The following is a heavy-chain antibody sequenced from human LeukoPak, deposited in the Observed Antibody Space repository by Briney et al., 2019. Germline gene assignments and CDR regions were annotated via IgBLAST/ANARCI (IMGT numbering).Heavy chain of an antibody. D-gene: IGHD5-12*01. CDR1: GFTFSTYA. J-gene: IGHJ4*02. Sequence: GGSLRLSCAGSGFTFSTYAMHWVRQAPGKGLEWVALFSYDGSTQLYADSVKGRFTISRDNSKNSLYLQMNSLRTEDTAVYYCAKAKDVFSSYDYLFDYWGQGTLVTVSS. CDR3: AKAKDVFSSYDYLFDY. V-gene: IGHV3-30-3*01. CDR2: FSYDGSTQ.